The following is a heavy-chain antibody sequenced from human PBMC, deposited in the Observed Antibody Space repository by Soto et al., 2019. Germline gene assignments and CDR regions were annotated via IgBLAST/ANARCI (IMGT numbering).Heavy chain of an antibody. Sequence: QVELVESGGGVVQPGRSLRLSCAASGFTFSSYGMHWVRQAPGKGLAWVAVISYDGSDTYYADSVKGRFTISRDNSKNTLYLQMNSLRAEDTAVYYCTKSQEGRSLTFDYWGLGTLVTVSS. V-gene: IGHV3-30*18. J-gene: IGHJ4*02. CDR2: ISYDGSDT. CDR1: GFTFSSYG. CDR3: TKSQEGRSLTFDY.